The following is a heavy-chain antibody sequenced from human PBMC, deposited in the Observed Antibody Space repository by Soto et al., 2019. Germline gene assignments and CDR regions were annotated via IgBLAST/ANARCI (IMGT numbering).Heavy chain of an antibody. CDR3: ARGPAYYYYTDV. CDR1: GGSISSYY. V-gene: IGHV4-59*08. J-gene: IGHJ6*03. CDR2: IYYSGST. D-gene: IGHD6-25*01. Sequence: SETLSLTCTVSGGSISSYYWSWIRQPPGKGLEWIGYIYYSGSTNYNPSLKSRVTISVDTSKNQFSLKLSSVTAADTAVYYCARGPAYYYYTDVWGKGTTVTVSS.